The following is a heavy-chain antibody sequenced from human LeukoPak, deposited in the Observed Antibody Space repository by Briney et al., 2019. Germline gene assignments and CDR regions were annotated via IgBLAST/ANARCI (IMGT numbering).Heavy chain of an antibody. V-gene: IGHV4-34*01. Sequence: PSETLSLTCAVYGGSFSSCYWSWIRQPPGKGLEWIGEINHSGSTNYNPSLKSRVTISVDTSKNQFSLKLSSVTAADTAVYYCARGDTAMVRRFDYWGQGTLVTVSS. D-gene: IGHD5-18*01. J-gene: IGHJ4*02. CDR3: ARGDTAMVRRFDY. CDR1: GGSFSSCY. CDR2: INHSGST.